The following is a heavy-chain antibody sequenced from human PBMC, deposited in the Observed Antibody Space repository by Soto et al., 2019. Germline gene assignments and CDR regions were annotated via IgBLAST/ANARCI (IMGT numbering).Heavy chain of an antibody. Sequence: ASVKVSCKASGHTFTSYGISWVRQAPGQGLEWMGWISAHNGNTNYAQKLQGRVTMTTDTSTSTAYMELRSLRSDDTAVYYCARVKGINMVRGVISPRNRYNWFDPWGQGTLVTVSS. D-gene: IGHD3-10*01. V-gene: IGHV1-18*01. CDR2: ISAHNGNT. CDR3: ARVKGINMVRGVISPRNRYNWFDP. CDR1: GHTFTSYG. J-gene: IGHJ5*02.